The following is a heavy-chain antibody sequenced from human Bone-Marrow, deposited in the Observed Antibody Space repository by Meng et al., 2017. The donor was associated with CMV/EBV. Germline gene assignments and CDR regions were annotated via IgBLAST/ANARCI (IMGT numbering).Heavy chain of an antibody. CDR3: ARSLGSSPEDY. J-gene: IGHJ4*02. CDR2: INPNSGDT. D-gene: IGHD6-6*01. V-gene: IGHV1-2*02. Sequence: ASVKVSCKASGYTFIVNYIHWVRQAPGQGLEWMGWINPNSGDTTYEQKFQGRVTMTRNTSISTAYMELSSLRSEDTAVYYCARSLGSSPEDYWGQGTLVTVSS. CDR1: GYTFIVNY.